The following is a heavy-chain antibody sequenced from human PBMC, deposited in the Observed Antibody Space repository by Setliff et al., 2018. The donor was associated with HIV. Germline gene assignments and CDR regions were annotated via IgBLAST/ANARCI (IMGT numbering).Heavy chain of an antibody. Sequence: ASVKVSCKASGYTFTSYDINWVRQATGHGLEWMGWINPYSGNTGYAQKFQGRVTMTRETSTSTAYLELSNLRAEDTAVYYCVRGICDSSGFWYPHGDSWGQGTLVTVSS. V-gene: IGHV1-8*01. CDR3: VRGICDSSGFWYPHGDS. D-gene: IGHD3-22*01. CDR1: GYTFTSYD. CDR2: INPYSGNT. J-gene: IGHJ5*01.